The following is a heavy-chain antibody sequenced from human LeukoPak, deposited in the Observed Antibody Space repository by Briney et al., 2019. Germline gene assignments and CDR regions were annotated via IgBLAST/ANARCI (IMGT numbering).Heavy chain of an antibody. Sequence: GGSLRLSCAASGFTFSSYGMHWVRQAPGKGLEWVAVISYDGSNKYYADSAKGRFTISRDNSKNTLYLQMNSLRAEDTAVYYCAKVLAVVGRWGWGQGTLVTVSS. CDR1: GFTFSSYG. J-gene: IGHJ4*02. V-gene: IGHV3-30*18. D-gene: IGHD6-19*01. CDR3: AKVLAVVGRWG. CDR2: ISYDGSNK.